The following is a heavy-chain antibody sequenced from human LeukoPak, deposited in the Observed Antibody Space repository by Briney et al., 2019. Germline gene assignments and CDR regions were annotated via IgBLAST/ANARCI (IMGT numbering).Heavy chain of an antibody. J-gene: IGHJ4*02. V-gene: IGHV3-30*04. CDR1: GFTFSSYA. D-gene: IGHD2-8*01. CDR2: VSYDGSIK. CDR3: ARTPGNGIHYFDC. Sequence: PGGSLRLSCAASGFTFSSYAMHWVRQAPGKGLEWVAVVSYDGSIKYYADSVKGRFTISRDNSKNTLYLQMNSLRAEDTAVYYCARTPGNGIHYFDCWGQGTLVTVSS.